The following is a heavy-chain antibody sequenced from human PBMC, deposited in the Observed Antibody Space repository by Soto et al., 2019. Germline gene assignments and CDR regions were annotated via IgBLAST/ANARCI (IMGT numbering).Heavy chain of an antibody. D-gene: IGHD3-10*01. CDR1: GFTFSSYD. V-gene: IGHV3-13*04. CDR2: IGTAGDT. Sequence: PGGSLRLSCAASGFTFSSYDMHWVRQATGKGLEWVSAIGTAGDTYYPGSVKGRFTISRENAKNSLYLQMNSLRAGDTAVYYCARGHYYGSGRHYYYYGMDVWGQGTTVTVSS. J-gene: IGHJ6*02. CDR3: ARGHYYGSGRHYYYYGMDV.